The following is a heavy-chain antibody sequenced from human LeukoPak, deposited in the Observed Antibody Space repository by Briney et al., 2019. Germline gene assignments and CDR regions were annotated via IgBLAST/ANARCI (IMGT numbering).Heavy chain of an antibody. Sequence: FETLSLTCTVAGGSLSSDYWSWIRQPPGEGLGWVGYIYYSGTINYNPSLKSRVTISVDTHTNQFSLKLSSVTAADTAVYYCARRAGGYYLYYFDYWGQGTLATVSS. CDR3: ARRAGGYYLYYFDY. V-gene: IGHV4-59*08. CDR2: IYYSGTI. J-gene: IGHJ4*02. CDR1: GGSLSSDY. D-gene: IGHD3-22*01.